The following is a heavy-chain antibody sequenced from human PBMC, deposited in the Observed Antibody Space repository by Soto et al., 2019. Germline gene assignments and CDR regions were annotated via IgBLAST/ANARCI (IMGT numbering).Heavy chain of an antibody. CDR1: GFTFNNYA. Sequence: EVQLLESRGGLVQPGGSLRLSCAASGFTFNNYAMNWVRQAPGKGLEWVSTSDSGSNSYYADSVRGRFTISRDNSQQTLYLQMDSLRAEDTAVYYCAKQRDYNSRLLFDYWGPGTLVTVSS. J-gene: IGHJ4*02. CDR3: AKQRDYNSRLLFDY. V-gene: IGHV3-23*01. D-gene: IGHD4-4*01. CDR2: SDSGSNS.